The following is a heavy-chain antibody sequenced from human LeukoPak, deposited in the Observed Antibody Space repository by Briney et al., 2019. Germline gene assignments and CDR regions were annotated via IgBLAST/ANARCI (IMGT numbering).Heavy chain of an antibody. CDR1: GGSFSGYY. Sequence: PSETLSLTCAAYGGSFSGYYWSWIRQPPGKGLEWIGEINHSGSTNYNPSLKSRVTISVDTSKNQFSLKLSSVTAADTAVYYCARGPNFGSLWSTWGYWGQGTLVTVSS. CDR3: ARGPNFGSLWSTWGY. CDR2: INHSGST. V-gene: IGHV4-34*01. J-gene: IGHJ4*02. D-gene: IGHD3-10*01.